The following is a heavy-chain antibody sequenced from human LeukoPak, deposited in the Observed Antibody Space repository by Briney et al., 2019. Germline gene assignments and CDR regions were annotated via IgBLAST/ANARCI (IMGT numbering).Heavy chain of an antibody. CDR1: GGSISSYY. D-gene: IGHD5-12*01. Sequence: SETLSLTCTVSGGSISSYYWSWIRQPPGKGLEWIGYIYYSGSTYYNPSLKSRVTISVDTSKNQFSLKLGSVTAADTAVYYCARYSGYGNWFDPWGQGTLVTVSS. J-gene: IGHJ5*02. V-gene: IGHV4-59*01. CDR2: IYYSGST. CDR3: ARYSGYGNWFDP.